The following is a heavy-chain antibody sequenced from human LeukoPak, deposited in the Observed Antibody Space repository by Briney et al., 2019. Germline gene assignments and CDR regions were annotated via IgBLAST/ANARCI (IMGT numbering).Heavy chain of an antibody. D-gene: IGHD2-2*01. J-gene: IGHJ3*02. CDR1: GGSFSGYY. CDR2: INHSGST. Sequence: SETLSLTCAVYGGSFSGYYWSWIRQPPGKGLEWIGEINHSGSTNYNPSLKSRVTISVDTSKNQFSLKLSSVTAADTAVYYCARDVVVVPAASEDDAFDIWGQGTMVTVSS. V-gene: IGHV4-34*01. CDR3: ARDVVVVPAASEDDAFDI.